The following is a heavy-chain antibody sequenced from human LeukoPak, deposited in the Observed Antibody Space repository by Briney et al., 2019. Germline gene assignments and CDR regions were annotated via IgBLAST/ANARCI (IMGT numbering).Heavy chain of an antibody. Sequence: GASVKVSCKASGYTFTSYDINWVRQATGQGLEWMGWMNPNSGNTGYAQKFQGRVTMTRNTSISTAYMELSSLRSEDTAVYYCAGEPRTTVTSYGFDPWGQGTLVTVSS. CDR3: AGEPRTTVTSYGFDP. CDR2: MNPNSGNT. J-gene: IGHJ5*02. V-gene: IGHV1-8*01. CDR1: GYTFTSYD. D-gene: IGHD4-17*01.